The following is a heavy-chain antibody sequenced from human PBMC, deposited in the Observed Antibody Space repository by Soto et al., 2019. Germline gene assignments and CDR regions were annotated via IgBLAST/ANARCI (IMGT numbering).Heavy chain of an antibody. Sequence: ASVKVSCKASGYTFTGYYMHWVRQAPGQGLEWMGWINPNSGGTNYAQKFQGWVTMARDTSISTAYMELSSLRSAEPAVYYCARELHYYGSGSYPVSGMDVWGQGTTVAVSS. CDR1: GYTFTGYY. CDR3: ARELHYYGSGSYPVSGMDV. V-gene: IGHV1-2*04. CDR2: INPNSGGT. J-gene: IGHJ6*02. D-gene: IGHD3-10*01.